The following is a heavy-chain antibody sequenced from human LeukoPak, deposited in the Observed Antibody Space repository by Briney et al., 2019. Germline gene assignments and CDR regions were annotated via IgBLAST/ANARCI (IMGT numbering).Heavy chain of an antibody. CDR2: INHSGST. Sequence: SETLSLTCAVYVGSFSGYYWSWIRQPPWKGLEWIGEINHSGSTNYNPSLKSRVTISVDTSKNQFSLKLSSVTAADTAVYYCARGRLGRYSYGRPHFDYWGQGTLVTVSS. CDR1: VGSFSGYY. V-gene: IGHV4-34*01. D-gene: IGHD5-18*01. CDR3: ARGRLGRYSYGRPHFDY. J-gene: IGHJ4*02.